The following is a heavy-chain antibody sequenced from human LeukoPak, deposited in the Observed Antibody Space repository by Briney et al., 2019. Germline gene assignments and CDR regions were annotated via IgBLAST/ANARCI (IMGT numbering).Heavy chain of an antibody. J-gene: IGHJ4*02. Sequence: PSETLSLTCTVSGGSISRDDYYWSWIRQPPGKGLEWIGYIYYSGSTYYNPSLRSRVTISVDTSENQFSLKLSSVTAADTAVYYCARGDYFDSSLDSPPLFDYWGQGTLVTVSS. CDR1: GGSISRDDYY. V-gene: IGHV4-30-4*01. D-gene: IGHD3-22*01. CDR2: IYYSGST. CDR3: ARGDYFDSSLDSPPLFDY.